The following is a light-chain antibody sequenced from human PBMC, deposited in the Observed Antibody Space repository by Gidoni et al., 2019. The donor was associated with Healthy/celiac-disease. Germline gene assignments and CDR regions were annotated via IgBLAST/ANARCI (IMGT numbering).Light chain of an antibody. V-gene: IGKV1-13*02. CDR3: QQFNSPLT. CDR2: DAS. J-gene: IGKJ4*01. Sequence: AIPLTQSPSSLSASVGDRVTITCRASQGISSALAWYQQKPGKAPKLLIYDASSLESGVPSRFSGSGSGTDFTLTISSLQPEDFATYYCQQFNSPLTFGGXTKVEIK. CDR1: QGISSA.